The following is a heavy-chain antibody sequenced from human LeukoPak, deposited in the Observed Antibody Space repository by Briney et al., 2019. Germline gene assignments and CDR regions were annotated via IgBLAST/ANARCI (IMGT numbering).Heavy chain of an antibody. CDR3: VRGGTGYTGSWRHFDS. J-gene: IGHJ4*02. Sequence: GGSLRLSCAASGFSFSSNFMSWVRQAPGKGLEWVSIIYDGGSTYYADSVKGRFTISRDNSKNPLYLLLNSLRGEDTAMYYCVRGGTGYTGSWRHFDSWGQGTLVTVSS. V-gene: IGHV3-53*01. CDR1: GFSFSSNF. D-gene: IGHD6-13*01. CDR2: IYDGGST.